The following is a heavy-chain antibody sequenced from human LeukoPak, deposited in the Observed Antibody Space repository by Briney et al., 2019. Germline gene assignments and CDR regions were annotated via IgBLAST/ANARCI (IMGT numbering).Heavy chain of an antibody. V-gene: IGHV3-30*18. Sequence: QPGGSLRLSCAASGFTFSSYGMHWVRQAPGKGLEWVAVISYDGSNKYYADSVKGRFTISRDNSKNTLYLQMNSLRAEDTAVYYCAKGRDYGDYDYWGQGTLVTVSS. CDR1: GFTFSSYG. CDR3: AKGRDYGDYDY. D-gene: IGHD4-17*01. CDR2: ISYDGSNK. J-gene: IGHJ4*02.